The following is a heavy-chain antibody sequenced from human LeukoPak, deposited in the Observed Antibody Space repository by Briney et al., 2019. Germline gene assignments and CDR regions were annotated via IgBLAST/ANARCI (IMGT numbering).Heavy chain of an antibody. CDR3: ARERVPYGSGSYNDAFDI. V-gene: IGHV3-30-3*01. D-gene: IGHD3-10*01. CDR1: GFIFSTFA. J-gene: IGHJ3*02. Sequence: GGSLRLSCAASGFIFSTFAMNWVRQAPGKGLEWVALISSDGSNKDCADSVRGRFTISRDTSKNTLYLQMNSLRPEDTAVYYCARERVPYGSGSYNDAFDIWGQGTMVTVSS. CDR2: ISSDGSNK.